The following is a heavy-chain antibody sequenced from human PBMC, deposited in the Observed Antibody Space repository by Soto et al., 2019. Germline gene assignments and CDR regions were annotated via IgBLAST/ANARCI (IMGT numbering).Heavy chain of an antibody. V-gene: IGHV3-21*01. Sequence: EVQLVESGGGLVKPGGSLRLSCAASGFTFSSYSMNWVRQAPGKGLEWVSSISSSSSYIYYADSVKGRFTISRDNAKNSLYLQMNSLRAEDTAMYYCARLATTGTTSRYYAMDVWGQGTTVTVSS. D-gene: IGHD1-1*01. J-gene: IGHJ6*02. CDR2: ISSSSSYI. CDR3: ARLATTGTTSRYYAMDV. CDR1: GFTFSSYS.